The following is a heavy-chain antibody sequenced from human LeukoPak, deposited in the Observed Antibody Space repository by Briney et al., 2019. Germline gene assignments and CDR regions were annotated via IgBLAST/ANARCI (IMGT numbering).Heavy chain of an antibody. CDR1: GFTFSDHY. CDR2: ISYDGSNK. J-gene: IGHJ4*02. D-gene: IGHD3-9*01. Sequence: DPGGSLRLSCAASGFTFSDHYMDWVRQAPGKGLEWVAVISYDGSNKYYADSVKGRFTISRDNSKNTLYLQMNSLRAEDTAVYYCAKEGPGVRYFDWSAFDYWGQGTLVTVSS. CDR3: AKEGPGVRYFDWSAFDY. V-gene: IGHV3-30*18.